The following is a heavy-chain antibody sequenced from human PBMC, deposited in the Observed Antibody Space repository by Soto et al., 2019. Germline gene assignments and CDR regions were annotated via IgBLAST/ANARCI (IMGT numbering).Heavy chain of an antibody. J-gene: IGHJ4*02. CDR2: ISGSGGST. D-gene: IGHD3-9*01. CDR3: ANTGFKGNYDILTGYYPFEY. V-gene: IGHV3-23*01. CDR1: GFTFSSYA. Sequence: GGSRRLSCAASGFTFSSYAMSWVRQAPGKGLEWVSAISGSGGSTYYADSVKGRFTISRDNSKNTLYLQMNSLRAEDTAVYYCANTGFKGNYDILTGYYPFEYWGQGTLVTVSS.